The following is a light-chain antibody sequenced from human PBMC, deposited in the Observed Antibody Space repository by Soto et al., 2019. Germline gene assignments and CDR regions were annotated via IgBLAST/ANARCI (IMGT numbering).Light chain of an antibody. CDR1: QSVLYSSNNKNY. J-gene: IGKJ4*01. CDR2: WAS. CDR3: QQYYSTPPT. V-gene: IGKV4-1*01. Sequence: DIVMTQSPDSLAVSLGERATINCKSSQSVLYSSNNKNYLAWYQQKPGQPPKLLIYWASTRESGVPDRFSGCGSGPDLSLTISSLQAEDGAVYYCQQYYSTPPTFGGGTKVEIK.